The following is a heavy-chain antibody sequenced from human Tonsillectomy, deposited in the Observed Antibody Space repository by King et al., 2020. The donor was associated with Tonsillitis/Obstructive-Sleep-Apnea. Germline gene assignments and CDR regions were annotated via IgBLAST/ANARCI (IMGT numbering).Heavy chain of an antibody. CDR3: ARFSANYYGPGLGGDY. CDR2: ISHRGSA. D-gene: IGHD3-10*01. J-gene: IGHJ4*02. Sequence: VQLQQWGAGLLRPSETLSLTCAVYGGSFSGYFWTWIRQPPGKGLEWVGEISHRGSAMYNPSLRSRVTISVDTSKSQFSLRLSAVTAADTAVYYCARFSANYYGPGLGGDYWGQGILVTVSS. CDR1: GGSFSGYF. V-gene: IGHV4-34*01.